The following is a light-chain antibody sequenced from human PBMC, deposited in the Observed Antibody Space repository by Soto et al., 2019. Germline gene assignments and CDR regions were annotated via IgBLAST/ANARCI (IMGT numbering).Light chain of an antibody. Sequence: EIVLTQSPGTLSFSPGERATLSCWASQNVITNYLAWYQQKPGQAPRLLIYGASRRATGIPDRFSGSGSGTDFTLTISSLEPEDFAVYYCQQYATSPITFGQGTRLEIK. CDR2: GAS. V-gene: IGKV3-20*01. CDR1: QNVITNY. J-gene: IGKJ5*01. CDR3: QQYATSPIT.